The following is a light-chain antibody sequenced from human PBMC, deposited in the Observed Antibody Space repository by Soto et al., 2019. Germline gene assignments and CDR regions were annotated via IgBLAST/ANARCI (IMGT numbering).Light chain of an antibody. V-gene: IGKV3-20*01. CDR3: QHYDRLPYG. CDR1: QSVYSNY. J-gene: IGKJ2*03. Sequence: IVLTQSPGTLSSSPGERATLSCRASQSVYSNYLAWYQHRPGQSPRLLIYDASTRATGIPDRFSGSGSGTDFILTISSLEPEDFAVYYCQHYDRLPYGFGQGTKLEIK. CDR2: DAS.